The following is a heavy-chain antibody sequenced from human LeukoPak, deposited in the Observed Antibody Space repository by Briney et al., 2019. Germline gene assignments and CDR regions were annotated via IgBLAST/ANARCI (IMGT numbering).Heavy chain of an antibody. Sequence: SVKVSCKASGGTFSSYAISWVRQAPGQGLEWMGRIIPILGIANYAQKFQGRVTITADKSTSTAYMELSSLRSEDTAVYYCARQSRYSSSGNFDYWGQGTLVTVSS. CDR1: GGTFSSYA. CDR3: ARQSRYSSSGNFDY. V-gene: IGHV1-69*04. CDR2: IIPILGIA. D-gene: IGHD6-13*01. J-gene: IGHJ4*02.